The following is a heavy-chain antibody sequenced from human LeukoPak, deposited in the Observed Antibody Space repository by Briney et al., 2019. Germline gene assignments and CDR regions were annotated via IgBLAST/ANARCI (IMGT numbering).Heavy chain of an antibody. CDR1: GGTFSSYA. V-gene: IGHV1-69*05. CDR2: IIPIFGTA. D-gene: IGHD4-17*01. J-gene: IGHJ5*02. CDR3: ARILSDYGDFAENRWFDP. Sequence: ASVKVSCKASGGTFSSYAISWVRQAPGQGLEWMGGIIPIFGTANYAQKFQGRVTITTDESTSTAYMELSSLRSEDTAVYYRARILSDYGDFAENRWFDPWGQGTLVTVSS.